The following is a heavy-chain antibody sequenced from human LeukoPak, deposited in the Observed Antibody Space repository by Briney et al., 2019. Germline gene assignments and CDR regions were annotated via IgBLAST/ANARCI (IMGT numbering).Heavy chain of an antibody. CDR3: ARGEGCGGNCRFEP. V-gene: IGHV4-4*07. CDR2: IYPGGST. CDR1: GGSIISYY. Sequence: SETLSLTCSVSGGSIISYYWSWVRQPAGKGLEWVGRIYPGGSTTYNPSLKSRVTMSLDTSKNQLSLSLSPVTAADTAVYYCARGEGCGGNCRFEPWGQGILVTVSS. D-gene: IGHD2-21*02. J-gene: IGHJ5*02.